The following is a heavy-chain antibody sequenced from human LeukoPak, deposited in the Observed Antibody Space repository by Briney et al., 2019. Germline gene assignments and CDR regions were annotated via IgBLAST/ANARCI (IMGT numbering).Heavy chain of an antibody. Sequence: PGGSLRLSCAASGFTFSSYGMNWVRQAPGKGLEWVAFIRYDGSNEYYEDSVKGRFTISRDSSRNTLYLQMNSLRAEDTAVYYCAKPIRSSVLGFDYWGQGTLVTVSS. J-gene: IGHJ4*02. CDR3: AKPIRSSVLGFDY. CDR1: GFTFSSYG. V-gene: IGHV3-30*02. D-gene: IGHD6-6*01. CDR2: IRYDGSNE.